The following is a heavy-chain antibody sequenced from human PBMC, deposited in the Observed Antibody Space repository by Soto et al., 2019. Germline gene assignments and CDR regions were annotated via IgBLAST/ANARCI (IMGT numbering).Heavy chain of an antibody. CDR1: GFIFSSYA. CDR3: AKDGVAHIPLYTSGSSYDH. D-gene: IGHD3-22*01. Sequence: GGSLRLSCAASGFIFSSYAMSWVRQAPGKGLERVSAISGSDGSTYYADSVKGRFTVSRDNSRNTLYLQMNSLRAEDTAVYYCAKDGVAHIPLYTSGSSYDHWGQGTLVTVSS. V-gene: IGHV3-23*01. J-gene: IGHJ4*02. CDR2: ISGSDGST.